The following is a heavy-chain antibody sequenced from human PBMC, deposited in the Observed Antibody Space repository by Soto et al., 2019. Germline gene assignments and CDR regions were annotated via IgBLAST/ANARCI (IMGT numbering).Heavy chain of an antibody. CDR1: GGSVSSESYY. CDR3: ARERGDSHWIDP. J-gene: IGHJ5*02. V-gene: IGHV4-61*01. CDR2: VENSGST. Sequence: SETLSLTCSVSGGSVSSESYYWSWIRQTPGKGLEWIGNVENSGSTKYNPSLKSRVTISVDTSKNQFSLKLSSVTGADTAVYYCARERGDSHWIDPWGPGTLVTVSS. D-gene: IGHD2-21*01.